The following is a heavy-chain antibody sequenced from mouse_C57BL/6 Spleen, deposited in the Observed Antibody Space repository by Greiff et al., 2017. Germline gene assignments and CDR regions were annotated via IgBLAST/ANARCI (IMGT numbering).Heavy chain of an antibody. D-gene: IGHD2-1*01. V-gene: IGHV3-6*01. Sequence: EVHLVESGPGLVKPSQSLSLTCSVTGYSITSGYYWNWIRQFPGNKLEWMGYISYDGSNNYNPSLKNRISITRDTSKNQFFLKLNSVTTEDTATYYCARGKIYYGNYFDYWGQGTTLTVSS. CDR1: GYSITSGYY. CDR2: ISYDGSN. J-gene: IGHJ2*01. CDR3: ARGKIYYGNYFDY.